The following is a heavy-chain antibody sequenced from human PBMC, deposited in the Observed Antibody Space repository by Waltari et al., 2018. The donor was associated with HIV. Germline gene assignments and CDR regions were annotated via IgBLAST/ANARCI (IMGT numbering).Heavy chain of an antibody. Sequence: SLRLSCAASGFTFSSYGMHWVRQAPGKGLEWVAVISYDGSNKYYADSVKGRFTISRDNSKNTLYLQMNSLRAEDTAVYYCSKELTTFWVPGYYFDYWGQGTLVTVSS. J-gene: IGHJ4*02. V-gene: IGHV3-30*18. CDR2: ISYDGSNK. CDR1: GFTFSSYG. D-gene: IGHD3-22*01. CDR3: SKELTTFWVPGYYFDY.